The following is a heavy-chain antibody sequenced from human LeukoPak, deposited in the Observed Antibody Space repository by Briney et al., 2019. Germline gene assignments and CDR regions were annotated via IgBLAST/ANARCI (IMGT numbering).Heavy chain of an antibody. CDR3: NTDLSELDDSGYYAKYFHH. CDR1: GFTFSKVW. CDR2: IQSKTDGGTI. Sequence: GGSLRLSCAASGFTFSKVWMSWVRQAPGKGLEWVGHIQSKTDGGTIDYAAPGQGSITIARDDSKDTLFLQMNSLKTEDTAVYYCNTDLSELDDSGYYAKYFHHWGQGTLVSVS. J-gene: IGHJ1*01. D-gene: IGHD3-22*01. V-gene: IGHV3-15*01.